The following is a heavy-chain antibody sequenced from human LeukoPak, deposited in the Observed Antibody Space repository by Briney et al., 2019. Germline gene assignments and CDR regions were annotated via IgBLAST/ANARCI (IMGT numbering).Heavy chain of an antibody. V-gene: IGHV4-4*07. CDR1: GGSVNTNY. CDR3: ARVECQSEGEVAFDL. CDR2: IHISESP. D-gene: IGHD3-16*01. J-gene: IGHJ5*02. Sequence: PSETLSLTCTVSGGSVNTNYWSWIRQPAGKGLEWIGRIHISESPKYNPSLKSRVTMSLEPSKSQFSLKLTSVTAADTAVYYCARVECQSEGEVAFDLWGQGTQVTVSS.